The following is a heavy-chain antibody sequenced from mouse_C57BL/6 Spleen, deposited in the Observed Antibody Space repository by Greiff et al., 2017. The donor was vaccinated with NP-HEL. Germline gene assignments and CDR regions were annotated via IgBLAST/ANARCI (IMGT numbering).Heavy chain of an antibody. V-gene: IGHV1-15*01. Sequence: VKLMESGAELVRPGASVTLSCKASGYTFTDYEMHWVKQTPVHGLEWIGAIDPETGGTAYNQKFKGKAILTADKSSSTAYMELRSLTSEDSAVYYCTRKSTTVVAKGDYWGQGTTLTVSS. CDR3: TRKSTTVVAKGDY. CDR1: GYTFTDYE. CDR2: IDPETGGT. J-gene: IGHJ2*01. D-gene: IGHD1-1*01.